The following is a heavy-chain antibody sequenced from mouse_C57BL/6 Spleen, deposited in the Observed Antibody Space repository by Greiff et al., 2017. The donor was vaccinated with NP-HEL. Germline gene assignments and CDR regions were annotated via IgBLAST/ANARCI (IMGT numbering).Heavy chain of an antibody. D-gene: IGHD1-1*01. V-gene: IGHV5-4*01. CDR3: ARDQDYGSSSAWFAY. CDR1: GFTFSSYA. Sequence: EVKLVESGGGLVKPGGSLKLSCAASGFTFSSYAMSWVRQTPEKRLEWVATISDGGSYTYYPDNVKGRFTISRDNAKNNLYLQMSHLKSEDTAMYYCARDQDYGSSSAWFAYWGQGTLVTVSA. CDR2: ISDGGSYT. J-gene: IGHJ3*01.